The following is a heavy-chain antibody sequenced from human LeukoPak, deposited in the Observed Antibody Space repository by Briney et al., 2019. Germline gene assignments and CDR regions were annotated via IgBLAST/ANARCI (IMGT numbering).Heavy chain of an antibody. CDR1: GYTFTSYG. Sequence: ASVKVSCKASGYTFTSYGISWVRQAPGQGLEWMGWISAYNGNTNYAQKLQGRVTMTTDTSTSTAYMELRSLRSDDTAVYYCARDLFGAIVVVPAATSGIHYYYYYGMDVWGQGTTVTVSS. V-gene: IGHV1-18*01. D-gene: IGHD2-2*01. CDR3: ARDLFGAIVVVPAATSGIHYYYYYGMDV. J-gene: IGHJ6*02. CDR2: ISAYNGNT.